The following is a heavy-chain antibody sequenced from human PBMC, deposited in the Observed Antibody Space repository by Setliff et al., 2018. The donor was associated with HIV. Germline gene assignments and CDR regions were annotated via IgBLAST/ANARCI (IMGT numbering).Heavy chain of an antibody. CDR1: GYTFTGYF. CDR3: ARGYCSSTSCQYYLNY. D-gene: IGHD2-2*01. J-gene: IGHJ4*02. V-gene: IGHV1-2*06. Sequence: ASVKVSCKASGYTFTGYFIHWVRQAPGQGLEWMGRINPNSGGTNYAQKFQGRVTMTRDTSISTAYMELSRLKSDDTAVYYCARGYCSSTSCQYYLNYWGQGTLVTVSS. CDR2: INPNSGGT.